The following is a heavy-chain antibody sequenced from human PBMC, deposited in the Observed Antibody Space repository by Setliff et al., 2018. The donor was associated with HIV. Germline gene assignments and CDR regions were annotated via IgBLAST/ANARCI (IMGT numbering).Heavy chain of an antibody. CDR2: ISQDASKD. CDR3: AKDLRSYRCSIASCSHMDV. CDR1: GFSFGNFG. J-gene: IGHJ6*03. V-gene: IGHV3-30*18. D-gene: IGHD3-16*02. Sequence: GGSLRLSCVASGFSFGNFGMHWVRQAPGKGLEWVAVISQDASKDYYADSVKGRFTISGDNSKNTLYLQMNSLRSEDAAVYYCAKDLRSYRCSIASCSHMDVWGKGTTVTVSS.